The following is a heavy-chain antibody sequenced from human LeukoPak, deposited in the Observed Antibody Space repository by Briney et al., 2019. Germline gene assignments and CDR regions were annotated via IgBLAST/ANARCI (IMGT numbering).Heavy chain of an antibody. Sequence: TSQTLSLACAVSGGSISSGGYSWSWIRQPPGKGLEWIGYIYHSGSTYYNPSLKSRVTISVDRSKNQFSLKLSFVTAADTAVYYCVRGGAVPAANPLHYYYYGMDVWGKGTTVTVSS. D-gene: IGHD2-2*01. CDR3: VRGGAVPAANPLHYYYYGMDV. CDR1: GGSISSGGYS. V-gene: IGHV4-30-2*01. CDR2: IYHSGST. J-gene: IGHJ6*04.